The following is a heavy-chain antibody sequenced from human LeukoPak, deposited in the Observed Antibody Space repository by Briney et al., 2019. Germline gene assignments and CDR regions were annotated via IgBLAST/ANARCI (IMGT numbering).Heavy chain of an antibody. Sequence: GGSLRLSCAASGFTVSNYNMNWVRQPPGKGLQWVSYISSSSNIIYYADSVKGRFTISRDNAKNSLFLQMNSLRAEDTAVYYCARDFAREFTIDYWGQGTLVTVSS. CDR1: GFTVSNYN. D-gene: IGHD3-10*01. CDR2: ISSSSNII. CDR3: ARDFAREFTIDY. J-gene: IGHJ4*02. V-gene: IGHV3-48*01.